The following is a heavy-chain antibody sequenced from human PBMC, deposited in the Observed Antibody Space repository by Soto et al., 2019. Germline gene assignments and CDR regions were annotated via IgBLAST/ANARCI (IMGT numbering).Heavy chain of an antibody. Sequence: RSETLSLTCTVSGGSISSDDYYWTWIRQPPGKGLEWIGYIYYSGKTNYNPSLESRLTISIDRSKNQFSLTLSSVSAADTALYYCARDRSNSPDYFDYWGQGTLVTVSS. CDR2: IYYSGKT. CDR3: ARDRSNSPDYFDY. V-gene: IGHV4-30-4*01. D-gene: IGHD6-6*01. CDR1: GGSISSDDYY. J-gene: IGHJ4*02.